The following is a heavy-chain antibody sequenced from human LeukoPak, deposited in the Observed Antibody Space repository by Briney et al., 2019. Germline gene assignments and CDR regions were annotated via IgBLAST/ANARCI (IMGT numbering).Heavy chain of an antibody. V-gene: IGHV3-48*03. D-gene: IGHD4-23*01. J-gene: IGHJ4*02. CDR3: ARSRWSASIDY. CDR1: GFSISSYE. CDR2: ISSSRITI. Sequence: GGSLRLSCTASGFSISSYEMNWVRQAPGKGLEWISYISSSRITIYYADSVKGRFTISRDDAKNSLYLQMNSLRAEDTALYYCARSRWSASIDYWGQGTLVTVSS.